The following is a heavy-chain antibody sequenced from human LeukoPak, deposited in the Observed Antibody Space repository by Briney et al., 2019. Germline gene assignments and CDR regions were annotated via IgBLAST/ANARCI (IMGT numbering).Heavy chain of an antibody. V-gene: IGHV4-31*11. Sequence: SETLSLTCAVYGGSFSGYYWSWIRQHPGKGLEWIGNIYYSGSTSYNPSLKSRVTISVDTSKNQFSLKLSSVTAADTAVYYCARWSGYDLASYFDYWGQGTLVTVSS. D-gene: IGHD5-12*01. CDR2: IYYSGST. CDR1: GGSFSGYY. CDR3: ARWSGYDLASYFDY. J-gene: IGHJ4*02.